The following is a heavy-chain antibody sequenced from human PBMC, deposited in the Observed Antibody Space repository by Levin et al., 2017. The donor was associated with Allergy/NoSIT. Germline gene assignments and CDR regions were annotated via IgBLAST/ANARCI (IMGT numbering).Heavy chain of an antibody. V-gene: IGHV5-51*01. Sequence: AASVKVSCKGSGYSFTSYWIGWVRQMPGKGLEWMGIIYPGDSDTRYSPSFQGHVTISADKSITTAYLQWNSLKASDTAMYYCARQAAVAGPGIDYWGQGTLVTVSA. J-gene: IGHJ4*02. CDR1: GYSFTSYW. CDR2: IYPGDSDT. D-gene: IGHD6-19*01. CDR3: ARQAAVAGPGIDY.